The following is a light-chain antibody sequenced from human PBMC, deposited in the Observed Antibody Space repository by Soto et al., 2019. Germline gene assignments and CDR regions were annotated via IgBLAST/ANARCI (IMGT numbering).Light chain of an antibody. V-gene: IGKV1-39*01. J-gene: IGKJ2*01. Sequence: DIQMTQSPSSLSVSVGDRVTITCRASQSISNCLHWYQQAPGKAPKLLIYASSNWQSGGPSRFSGSGSGKDFSLTISSLQPEDFETYYCQQSYSTPYTFGQGTKLEIK. CDR3: QQSYSTPYT. CDR1: QSISNC. CDR2: ASS.